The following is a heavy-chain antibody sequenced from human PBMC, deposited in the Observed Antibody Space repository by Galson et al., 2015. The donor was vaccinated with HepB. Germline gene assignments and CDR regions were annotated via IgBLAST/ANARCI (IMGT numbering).Heavy chain of an antibody. D-gene: IGHD3-3*01. CDR2: ISGSGGST. J-gene: IGHJ6*02. CDR3: AKDGVFGVVNSPMDV. V-gene: IGHV3-23*01. CDR1: GFTFSSYA. Sequence: SLRLSCAATGFTFSSYAMSWVRQAPGKGLEWVSAISGSGGSTYYADSVKGRFTISRDNSKNTLYLQMNSLRAEDTAVYYCAKDGVFGVVNSPMDVWGQGTTVTVSS.